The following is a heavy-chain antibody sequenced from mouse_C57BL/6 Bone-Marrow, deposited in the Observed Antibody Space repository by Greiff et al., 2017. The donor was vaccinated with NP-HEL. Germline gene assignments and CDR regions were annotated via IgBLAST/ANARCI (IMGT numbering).Heavy chain of an antibody. Sequence: VQLQQSGAELVKPGASVKLSCKASGYTFTSYWMQWVKQRPGQGLEWIGEIDPSDSYTNYNQKFKGKATLTVDTSSSTAYMQLSSLTSEDSAVYYCATGCDYWGQGITLTVSS. J-gene: IGHJ2*01. D-gene: IGHD2-2*01. CDR1: GYTFTSYW. CDR3: ATGCDY. V-gene: IGHV1-50*01. CDR2: IDPSDSYT.